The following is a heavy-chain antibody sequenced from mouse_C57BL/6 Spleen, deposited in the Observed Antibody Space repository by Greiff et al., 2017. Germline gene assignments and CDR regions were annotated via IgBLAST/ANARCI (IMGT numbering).Heavy chain of an antibody. CDR3: ARRGSSHRGFAY. D-gene: IGHD1-1*01. Sequence: ESGPGLVKPSPSLSLTCSVTGYSITSCYYWNWIRQFPGNKLEWMGYISYDGSNNYNPSLKNRISITRDTSKNQFFLKLNSVTTEDTATYYCARRGSSHRGFAYWGQGTLVTVSA. J-gene: IGHJ3*01. V-gene: IGHV3-6*01. CDR1: GYSITSCYY. CDR2: ISYDGSN.